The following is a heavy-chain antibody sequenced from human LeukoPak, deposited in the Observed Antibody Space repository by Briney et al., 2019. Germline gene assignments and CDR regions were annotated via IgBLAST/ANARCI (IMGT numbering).Heavy chain of an antibody. V-gene: IGHV4-59*01. CDR2: IYYSGST. Sequence: SETLSLTCAVYGGSFSGYYWSWIRQPPGKGLEWIGYIYYSGSTNYNPSLKSRVTISVDTSKNQFSLKLSSVTAADTAVYYCARDQGGGIDYWGQGTLVTVSS. J-gene: IGHJ4*02. D-gene: IGHD4-23*01. CDR3: ARDQGGGIDY. CDR1: GGSFSGYY.